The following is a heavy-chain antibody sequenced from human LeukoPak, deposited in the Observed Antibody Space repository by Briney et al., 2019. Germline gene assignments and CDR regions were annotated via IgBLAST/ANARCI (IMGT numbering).Heavy chain of an antibody. D-gene: IGHD2-21*02. CDR2: INHSGST. Sequence: SETLSLTCAVYGGSFSGYYWSWIRQPPGKGLEWIGEINHSGSTNYNPSLNSRVTISVDTSKNQFSLKLSSVTAADTAVYYCARRCGGDCPILFDYWGQGTLVTVSS. V-gene: IGHV4-34*01. CDR3: ARRCGGDCPILFDY. J-gene: IGHJ4*02. CDR1: GGSFSGYY.